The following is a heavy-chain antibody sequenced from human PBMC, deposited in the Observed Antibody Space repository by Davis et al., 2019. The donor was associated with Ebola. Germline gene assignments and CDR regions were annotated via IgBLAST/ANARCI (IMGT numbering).Heavy chain of an antibody. J-gene: IGHJ5*02. CDR1: GFSLSTSGMC. V-gene: IGHV2-70*01. CDR3: ARTPYYYDSSGYPRGGWFDP. CDR2: IDWDDDK. Sequence: SGPTLVKPTPTLTLTCIFSGFSLSTSGMCVSWIRQPPGKALEWLALIDWDDDKYYNTSLKTRLTISKDTSKNQVVLTMTNMDPVDTATYYCARTPYYYDSSGYPRGGWFDPWGQGTLVTVSS. D-gene: IGHD3-22*01.